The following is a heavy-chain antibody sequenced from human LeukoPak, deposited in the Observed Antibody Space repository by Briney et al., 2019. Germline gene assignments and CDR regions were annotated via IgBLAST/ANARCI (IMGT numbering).Heavy chain of an antibody. J-gene: IGHJ4*02. Sequence: GRSLRLSCAASGFTFSSYAMHWVRQAPGKGLEWVAVISYDGSNKYYADSVKGRSTISRDNSKNTLYLQMNSLRAEDTAVYYCARDPVTAIGYFDYWGQGTLVTVSS. V-gene: IGHV3-30*04. D-gene: IGHD2-21*02. CDR3: ARDPVTAIGYFDY. CDR2: ISYDGSNK. CDR1: GFTFSSYA.